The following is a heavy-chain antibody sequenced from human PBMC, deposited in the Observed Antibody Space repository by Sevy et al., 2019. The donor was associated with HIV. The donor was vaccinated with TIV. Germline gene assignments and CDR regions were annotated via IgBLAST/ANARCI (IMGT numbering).Heavy chain of an antibody. CDR2: ISSSGRYI. J-gene: IGHJ4*02. Sequence: GGSLRLSCAASGFTFSAYVMNWVRQGPGKALEWVSSISSSGRYIYYADSVQGRFTISRDNAEDSLYLQMNNLRAEDTAVYYCARDALSGTSAYWGQGTLVTVSS. D-gene: IGHD1-7*01. V-gene: IGHV3-21*01. CDR1: GFTFSAYV. CDR3: ARDALSGTSAY.